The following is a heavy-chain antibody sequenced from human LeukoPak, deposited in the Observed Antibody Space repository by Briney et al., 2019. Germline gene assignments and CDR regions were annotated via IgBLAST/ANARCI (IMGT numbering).Heavy chain of an antibody. J-gene: IGHJ4*02. CDR3: ARDRDGYNSVLDY. Sequence: SVKVSCKASGGTFSSYAISWVRQATGHGLECMGRIIPILGIANYAQKFQGRVTITADKSTSTAYMELSSLRSEDAAVYYCARDRDGYNSVLDYWGQGTLVTVSS. D-gene: IGHD5-24*01. CDR2: IIPILGIA. V-gene: IGHV1-69*04. CDR1: GGTFSSYA.